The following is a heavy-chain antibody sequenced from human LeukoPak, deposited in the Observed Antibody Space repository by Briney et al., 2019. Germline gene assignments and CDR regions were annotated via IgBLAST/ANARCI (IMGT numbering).Heavy chain of an antibody. CDR1: GGSISSGRYY. Sequence: SETLSLTCTVSGGSISSGRYYWSWIRQPPGKGLECIGYIYYGGTTYHNPSLKSRLTISVDTSKNQFSLKLSSVTAADTAVYYCARRGTYDIGAFDIWGQGTMVTVSS. D-gene: IGHD3-9*01. J-gene: IGHJ3*02. V-gene: IGHV4-30-4*01. CDR3: ARRGTYDIGAFDI. CDR2: IYYGGTT.